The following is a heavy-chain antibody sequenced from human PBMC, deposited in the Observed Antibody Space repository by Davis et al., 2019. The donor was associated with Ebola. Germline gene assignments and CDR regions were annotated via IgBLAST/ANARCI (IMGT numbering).Heavy chain of an antibody. Sequence: GESPKTPRKGSGNSFTSYWIGWVRQMSGKGLEWMGIIYPGDSDTRYSPSFQGQVTISADKSISTAYLQWSSLKASDTAMYYCATRPGEYSSSWYRDYWGQGTLVTVSS. CDR2: IYPGDSDT. CDR1: GNSFTSYW. D-gene: IGHD6-13*01. V-gene: IGHV5-51*01. J-gene: IGHJ4*02. CDR3: ATRPGEYSSSWYRDY.